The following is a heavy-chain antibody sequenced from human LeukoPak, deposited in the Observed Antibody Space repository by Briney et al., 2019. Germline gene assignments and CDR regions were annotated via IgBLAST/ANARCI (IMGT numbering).Heavy chain of an antibody. J-gene: IGHJ4*02. Sequence: GGSLRLSCAASGFSVTNAWMSWVRQAPGKGLEWVGRLKSKTDGGTTDYAAPVKGRFTMSRDNSKNTLYLQMNSLKTEDTAVYYCARDTTYHFDYWGQGTLVTVSS. CDR1: GFSVTNAW. CDR2: LKSKTDGGTT. CDR3: ARDTTYHFDY. D-gene: IGHD1-1*01. V-gene: IGHV3-15*01.